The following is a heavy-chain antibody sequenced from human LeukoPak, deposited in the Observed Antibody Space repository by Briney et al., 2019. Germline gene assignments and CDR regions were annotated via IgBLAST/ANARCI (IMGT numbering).Heavy chain of an antibody. CDR2: ISGGGDIT. J-gene: IGHJ4*02. Sequence: AGGSLRLSCAASGFNFANHAMSWVRQTPGKGLEWVSAISGGGDITYYADSVTGRFTISRDNSKDTLFLQMHSLRPRDTAVYYCANLWDIVATIVDYWGQGTLVTVSS. D-gene: IGHD5-12*01. CDR1: GFNFANHA. CDR3: ANLWDIVATIVDY. V-gene: IGHV3-23*01.